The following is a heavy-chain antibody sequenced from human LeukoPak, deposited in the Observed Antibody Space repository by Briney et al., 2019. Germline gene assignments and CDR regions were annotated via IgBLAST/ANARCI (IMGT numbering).Heavy chain of an antibody. J-gene: IGHJ3*02. V-gene: IGHV3-7*01. Sequence: GGSLRLSCAASGLTFSSYWMSWVRQAPGKGLGWVANIKQDGSEKHYVDSVTGRFTISRDNPKNSLYLQMNSLRADDTAVYYCARDLAGPPQEAFDIWGQGTMVTVSS. CDR3: ARDLAGPPQEAFDI. CDR2: IKQDGSEK. CDR1: GLTFSSYW.